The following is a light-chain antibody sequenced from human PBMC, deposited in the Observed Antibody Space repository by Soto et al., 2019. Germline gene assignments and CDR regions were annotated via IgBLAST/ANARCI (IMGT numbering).Light chain of an antibody. V-gene: IGKV3-20*01. J-gene: IGKJ1*01. CDR1: QSVSSSY. Sequence: EIVLTQSACTLSLSPGERDTLSCRASQSVSSSYLAWYQQKPGQAPRLLIYGASSRATGIPDRFSGSGSGTDFTLTISRLEPEDFAVYYCPQYGSSPPRFGQGTKADNK. CDR2: GAS. CDR3: PQYGSSPPR.